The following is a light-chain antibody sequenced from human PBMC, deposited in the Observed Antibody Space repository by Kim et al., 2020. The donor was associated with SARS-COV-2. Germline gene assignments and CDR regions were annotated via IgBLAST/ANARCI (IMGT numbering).Light chain of an antibody. V-gene: IGLV3-19*01. J-gene: IGLJ1*01. CDR1: SLRSYY. Sequence: AWGQTVRITCQGDSLRSYYASGDQQKPGQAPVLVIYGKNNRPSGIPDRFSGSSSGNTASLTITGAQAEDEADYYCNSRDSSGNHYVFGTGTKVTVL. CDR2: GKN. CDR3: NSRDSSGNHYV.